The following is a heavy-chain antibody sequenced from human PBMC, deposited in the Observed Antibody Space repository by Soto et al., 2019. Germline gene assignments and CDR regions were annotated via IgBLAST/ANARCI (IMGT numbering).Heavy chain of an antibody. CDR1: GYSISSGYY. CDR2: IYHSGST. J-gene: IGHJ5*02. D-gene: IGHD3-10*01. V-gene: IGHV4-38-2*02. CDR3: ARDCSLVSVSYSTSSIDL. Sequence: SETLSLTCAVSGYSISSGYYWGWIRQPPGKGLEWIGSIYHSGSTYYNPSLKSRVTISVDTSKNQFSLKLSSVTAADTAVYYCARDCSLVSVSYSTSSIDLWGQGTLVT.